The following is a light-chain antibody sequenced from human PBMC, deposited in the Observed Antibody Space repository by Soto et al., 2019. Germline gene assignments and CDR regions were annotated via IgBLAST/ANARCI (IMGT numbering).Light chain of an antibody. CDR2: GAS. CDR1: QGIRND. CDR3: LQDFAYPRT. Sequence: AIQMTQSPSSLSASVGDRVTITCWASQGIRNDVGWYQQKPGKAPKSLIYGASSGQNGVPSRFSGSGSGTDFTLTISSLQPEDFATYYCLQDFAYPRTFGQGTRVEVK. J-gene: IGKJ1*01. V-gene: IGKV1-6*01.